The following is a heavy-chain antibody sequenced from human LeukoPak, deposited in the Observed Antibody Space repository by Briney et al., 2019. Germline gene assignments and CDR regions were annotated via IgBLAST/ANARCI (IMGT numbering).Heavy chain of an antibody. CDR1: GFTFSDYA. J-gene: IGHJ4*02. CDR3: ARRPATHQWLVHPHDY. CDR2: ISGSGGST. D-gene: IGHD6-19*01. V-gene: IGHV3-23*01. Sequence: PGGSLRLSCAASGFTFSDYAMNWVRQAPGKGLEWVSTISGSGGSTYYAGSVKGRFTISRDNAKNSLYLQMNSLRAEDTAVYYCARRPATHQWLVHPHDYWGQGTLVTVSS.